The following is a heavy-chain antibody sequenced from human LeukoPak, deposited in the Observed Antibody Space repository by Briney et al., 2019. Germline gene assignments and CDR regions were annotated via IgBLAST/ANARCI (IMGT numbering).Heavy chain of an antibody. CDR2: ISGNGGNT. J-gene: IGHJ4*02. Sequence: KSGGSLRLSCAASGFTFDDYAMHWVRQVTGKGLEWVSLISGNGGNTYYADSVKGRFTISRDNSKNSLYLQMNSLRTEDTALYYCAKDISNWNSRHFDYWGQGTLVTVSS. CDR1: GFTFDDYA. CDR3: AKDISNWNSRHFDY. D-gene: IGHD1-7*01. V-gene: IGHV3-43*02.